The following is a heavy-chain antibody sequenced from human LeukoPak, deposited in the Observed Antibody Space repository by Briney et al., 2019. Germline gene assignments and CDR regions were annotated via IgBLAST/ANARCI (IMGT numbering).Heavy chain of an antibody. CDR3: AKDTGIAVAGTFDH. J-gene: IGHJ4*02. CDR2: ISYDGSIY. Sequence: PGGSLRLSCAASGFXFSSYGMHWVRQAPGKGLEWAALISYDGSIYYYADSVKGRFTISRDNSKSTLYLQMNSLRAEDTAVYYCAKDTGIAVAGTFDHWGQGTLVTVSS. D-gene: IGHD6-19*01. V-gene: IGHV3-30*18. CDR1: GFXFSSYG.